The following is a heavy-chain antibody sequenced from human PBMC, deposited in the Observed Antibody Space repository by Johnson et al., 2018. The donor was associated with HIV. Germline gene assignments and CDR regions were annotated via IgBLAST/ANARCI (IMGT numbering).Heavy chain of an antibody. CDR2: IYSDGSI. CDR3: AVLCSGCADAFDV. D-gene: IGHD3-10*01. Sequence: QVQLVESGGGVVQPGRSLRLSCAASGFTFSSNAMHWVRQSPGKGLAWVAVIYSDGSIYYADSVKGRFTISRDNAKNSLYLQMNSLRAEDGAVYYCAVLCSGCADAFDVWGQGTMVTVSS. V-gene: IGHV3-NL1*01. CDR1: GFTFSSNA. J-gene: IGHJ3*01.